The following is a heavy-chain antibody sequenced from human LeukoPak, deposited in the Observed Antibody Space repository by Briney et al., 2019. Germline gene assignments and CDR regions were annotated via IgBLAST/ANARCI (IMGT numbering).Heavy chain of an antibody. D-gene: IGHD5-18*01. CDR1: GGSFSGYY. CDR2: INHSGRT. CDR3: ARRLLVRGYSYGYVDY. J-gene: IGHJ4*02. V-gene: IGHV4-34*01. Sequence: SETLSLTCAVYGGSFSGYYWSWIRQPPGKGLEWIGEINHSGRTDYNPSLKSRVTISVDTSKNQFSLKLSSVTAADTAVYYCARRLLVRGYSYGYVDYWGQGTLATVSS.